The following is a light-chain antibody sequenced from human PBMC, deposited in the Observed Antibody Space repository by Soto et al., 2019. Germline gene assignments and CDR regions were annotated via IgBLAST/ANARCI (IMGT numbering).Light chain of an antibody. J-gene: IGKJ1*01. Sequence: IVMTQSPDSLAVSLGERATINCKSSQSVLYSSNNKNDLAWYQQKPGQPPKLLIYWASTRESGVPDRFSGSGSGTDFTLTISSLQAEDVAVYYCQQYYSTPTWTFGQGTKVEIK. CDR3: QQYYSTPTWT. CDR2: WAS. CDR1: QSVLYSSNNKND. V-gene: IGKV4-1*01.